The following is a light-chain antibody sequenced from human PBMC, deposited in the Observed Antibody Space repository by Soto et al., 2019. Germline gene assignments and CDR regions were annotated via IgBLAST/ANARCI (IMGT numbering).Light chain of an antibody. CDR2: ANT. Sequence: QSVLTQPPSVSGAPGQRVTISCTGSSSNIGPTYDVHWYQQLPGTAPKLLIYANTNRPSGGPDRFSGSKSGTSASLAITGLQAEDEADYFCQSYDSSLSGYVFGTGTKLTVL. J-gene: IGLJ1*01. V-gene: IGLV1-40*01. CDR3: QSYDSSLSGYV. CDR1: SSNIGPTYD.